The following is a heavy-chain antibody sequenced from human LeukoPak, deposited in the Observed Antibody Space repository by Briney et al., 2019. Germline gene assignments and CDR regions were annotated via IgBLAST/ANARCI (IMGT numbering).Heavy chain of an antibody. CDR2: IHYSGST. J-gene: IGHJ2*01. CDR3: ARLTKVSIFGVVTHYWYFDL. V-gene: IGHV4-59*08. CDR1: GGSISSYY. D-gene: IGHD3-3*01. Sequence: PSETLSLTCTVSGGSISSYYWSWIRQPPGKGLEWIGYIHYSGSTNSNPSLKSRVTISLDTSKNQFSLRLSSVTAADTAVYYCARLTKVSIFGVVTHYWYFDLWGRGTLVTVSS.